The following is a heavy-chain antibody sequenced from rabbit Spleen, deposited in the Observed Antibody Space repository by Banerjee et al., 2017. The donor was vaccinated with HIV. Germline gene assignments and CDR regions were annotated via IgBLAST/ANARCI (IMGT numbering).Heavy chain of an antibody. J-gene: IGHJ4*01. CDR1: GFSFSSGW. V-gene: IGHV1S45*01. CDR3: ARGRANSGYYAFTL. CDR2: IFLGDGDT. D-gene: IGHD1-1*01. Sequence: LEESGGGLVQPEGSLALTCKASGFSFSSGWICWVRQAPGKGLEWIGCIFLGDGDTYYASWVNGRFTISKTSSTTVTLQMTSLTVADTATYFCARGRANSGYYAFTLWGPGTLVTVS.